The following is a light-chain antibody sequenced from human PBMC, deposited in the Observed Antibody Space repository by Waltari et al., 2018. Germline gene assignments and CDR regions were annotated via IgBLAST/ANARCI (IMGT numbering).Light chain of an antibody. Sequence: RATPSCMASQSISTSLAWYQKKPCQAPRLLIYDAANRGTGIPARFSGSGSGTDFTLTISSLEPEDFAVYYCQQRSNWPLTFGGGTKVEIK. CDR1: QSISTS. V-gene: IGKV3-11*01. J-gene: IGKJ4*01. CDR2: DAA. CDR3: QQRSNWPLT.